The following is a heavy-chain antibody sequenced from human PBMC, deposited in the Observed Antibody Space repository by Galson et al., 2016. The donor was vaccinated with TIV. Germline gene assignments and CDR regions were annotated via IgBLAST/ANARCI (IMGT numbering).Heavy chain of an antibody. J-gene: IGHJ4*02. D-gene: IGHD3-22*01. CDR1: GFTFSSHA. CDR3: AKIDSSGYNYGGRFVY. V-gene: IGHV3-23*01. Sequence: SLRLSCAASGFTFSSHAITWVRQAPGKGLEWISAISGGGGGTYHTDSVKGRFTISRDNSKNTVFLQMNSLRVEDTAVYYCAKIDSSGYNYGGRFVYWGQGTLVTVSS. CDR2: ISGGGGGT.